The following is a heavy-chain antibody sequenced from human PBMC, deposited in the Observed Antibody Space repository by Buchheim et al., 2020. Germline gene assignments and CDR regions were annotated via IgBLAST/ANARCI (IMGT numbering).Heavy chain of an antibody. CDR1: GFTFGDYA. V-gene: IGHV3-49*04. J-gene: IGHJ4*02. D-gene: IGHD3-3*01. CDR3: TRVDDAEWLFPLHLL. CDR2: IRSKAYGGTT. Sequence: EVQLVESGGGLVQPGRSLRLSCTASGFTFGDYAMSWVRQAPGKGLEWVGFIRSKAYGGTTEYAASVKGRFTISRDDSKSIAYLQMNSLKTEDTAVYYCTRVDDAEWLFPLHLLWGQGTL.